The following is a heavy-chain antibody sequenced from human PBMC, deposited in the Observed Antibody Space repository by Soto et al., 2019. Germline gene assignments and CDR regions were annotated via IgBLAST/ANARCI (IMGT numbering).Heavy chain of an antibody. CDR1: GFTFSNAW. Sequence: PGGSLRLSCAACGFTFSNAWMSWVRQAPGKGLEWVGRIKSKTDGGTTDYAAPVKCRFTISRDDSKNTLYLQMNSLKTEDTAVYYCTTGGSAMVTYYGMDVWGQGTTVTVSS. V-gene: IGHV3-15*01. CDR3: TTGGSAMVTYYGMDV. CDR2: IKSKTDGGTT. D-gene: IGHD5-18*01. J-gene: IGHJ6*02.